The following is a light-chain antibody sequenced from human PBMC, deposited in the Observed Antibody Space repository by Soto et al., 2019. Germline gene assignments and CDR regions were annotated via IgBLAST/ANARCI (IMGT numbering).Light chain of an antibody. Sequence: DVQMTQSPSSLSASVGDRVTITCRASQGIRNNLNWYQQKPGQAPKRLIYGASTLQSGVPSRFGGSGSGTEFTLTTTGLQPEDFATNHCLPHDGDTYTFGQGTK. CDR1: QGIRNN. J-gene: IGKJ2*01. V-gene: IGKV1-17*01. CDR2: GAS. CDR3: LPHDGDTYT.